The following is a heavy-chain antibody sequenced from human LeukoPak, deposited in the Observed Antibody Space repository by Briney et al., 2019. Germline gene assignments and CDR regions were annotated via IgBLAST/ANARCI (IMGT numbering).Heavy chain of an antibody. CDR1: GFTVSSNY. Sequence: PRGSLRLSCAASGFTVSSNYMTWVRQAPGKGLEWVSVIYSGGSTYYADSVKGRFTISRDNSKSTLYLQMNSLRVEDTAVYYCARGIAVADTGFFDYWGQGTLVTVSS. J-gene: IGHJ4*02. CDR2: IYSGGST. V-gene: IGHV3-66*01. D-gene: IGHD6-19*01. CDR3: ARGIAVADTGFFDY.